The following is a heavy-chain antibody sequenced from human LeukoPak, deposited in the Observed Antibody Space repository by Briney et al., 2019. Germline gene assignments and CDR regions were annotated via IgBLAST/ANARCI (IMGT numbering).Heavy chain of an antibody. V-gene: IGHV3-33*01. CDR3: ARDRESSSWYFDH. CDR2: IWYDGSNK. D-gene: IGHD6-13*01. Sequence: PGGCLRLSCAASGFTSSNYAMHWVRQAPGKGLEWVAVIWYDGSNKYYADSVKGRFTISRDNSKNTPYLQMNSLRAEDTAVYYCARDRESSSWYFDHWGQGTLVTVSS. J-gene: IGHJ1*01. CDR1: GFTSSNYA.